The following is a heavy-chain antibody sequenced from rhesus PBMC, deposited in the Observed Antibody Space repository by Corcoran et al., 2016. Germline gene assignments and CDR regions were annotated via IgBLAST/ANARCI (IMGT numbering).Heavy chain of an antibody. D-gene: IGHD6-25*01. J-gene: IGHJ4*01. CDR3: ARDRIAAAGGFDY. Sequence: QVQLQESGPGVVKPSETLSLTCAVSGGSISSGYDWSWIRQPPGKGLEWIGYIYGSSGSTNYNPSLKYRVTISKDASKNHFSLKLSSVTAADAAVYYCARDRIAAAGGFDYWGQGVLVTVSS. CDR2: IYGSSGST. V-gene: IGHV4-76*01. CDR1: GGSISSGYD.